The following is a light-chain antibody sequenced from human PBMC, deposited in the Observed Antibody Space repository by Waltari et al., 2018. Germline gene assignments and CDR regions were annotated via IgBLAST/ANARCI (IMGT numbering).Light chain of an antibody. CDR3: GQGTHWPFT. CDR1: QSLEHSDEYTY. CDR2: KVS. J-gene: IGKJ4*01. V-gene: IGKV2-30*02. Sequence: EVVLTQSPLSLPITPGQPASISCRSSQSLEHSDEYTYLSWYQQKPGQPPRLLIYKVSYRDSGVPDRFSGSRAGTDFTLKLSRVEAEDVGVYFCGQGTHWPFTCGGGTKV.